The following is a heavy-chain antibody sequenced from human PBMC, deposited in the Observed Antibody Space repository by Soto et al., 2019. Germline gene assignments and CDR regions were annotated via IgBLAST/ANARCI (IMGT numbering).Heavy chain of an antibody. Sequence: QVQLVESGGGVVQPGRSLRLSCAASGFTFSSYGMHWVRQAPGKGLEWVAVIWYDGSNKYYADSVKGRFTISRDNSKNTLYLKMNSMRAEDTAVYYCARDISGSYFDYWGQGTLVTVSS. V-gene: IGHV3-33*01. CDR2: IWYDGSNK. D-gene: IGHD1-26*01. CDR1: GFTFSSYG. CDR3: ARDISGSYFDY. J-gene: IGHJ4*02.